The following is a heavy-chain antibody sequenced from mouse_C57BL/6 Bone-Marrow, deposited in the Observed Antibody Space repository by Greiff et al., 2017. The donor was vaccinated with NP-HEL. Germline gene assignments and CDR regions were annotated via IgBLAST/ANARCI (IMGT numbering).Heavy chain of an antibody. CDR1: GFTFSSYA. V-gene: IGHV5-4*01. D-gene: IGHD1-1*01. J-gene: IGHJ4*01. CDR2: ISDGGSYT. CDR3: VRDGHYYGITSYYAMEN. Sequence: EVKVVESGGGLVKPGGSLKLSCAASGFTFSSYAMSWVRQTPEKRLEWVATISDGGSYTYYPDNVKGRFTISRDNAKNNLYLQMSHLKSEDTAMYNCVRDGHYYGITSYYAMENWGQETSDTVSS.